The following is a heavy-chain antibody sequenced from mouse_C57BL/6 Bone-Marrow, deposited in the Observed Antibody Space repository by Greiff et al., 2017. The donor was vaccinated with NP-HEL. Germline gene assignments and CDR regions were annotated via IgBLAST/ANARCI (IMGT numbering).Heavy chain of an antibody. V-gene: IGHV5-4*01. CDR1: GFTFSSYA. CDR3: ARDGANWPYFDY. D-gene: IGHD4-1*01. J-gene: IGHJ2*01. Sequence: EVKLVESGGGLVKPGGSLKLSCAASGFTFSSYAMSLVRQTPEKRLEWVATISDGGSYTYYPDNVKGRFTISRDNAKNNLYLQMSHLKSEDTAMYYCARDGANWPYFDYWGQGTTLTVSS. CDR2: ISDGGSYT.